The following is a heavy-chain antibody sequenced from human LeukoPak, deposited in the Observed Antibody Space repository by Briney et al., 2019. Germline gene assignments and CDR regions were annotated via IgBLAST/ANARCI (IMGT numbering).Heavy chain of an antibody. D-gene: IGHD4-17*01. V-gene: IGHV3-33*08. CDR3: AREDYGDLEPYYYYGMDV. CDR1: GFTFSSYG. CDR2: IWYDGSNK. Sequence: PGRSLRLSCAASGFTFSSYGMHWVRQAPGKGLEWVAVIWYDGSNKYYADSVKGRFTISRDNSKNTLYLQMNSLRAEDTAVYYCAREDYGDLEPYYYYGMDVWGQGTTVTVSS. J-gene: IGHJ6*02.